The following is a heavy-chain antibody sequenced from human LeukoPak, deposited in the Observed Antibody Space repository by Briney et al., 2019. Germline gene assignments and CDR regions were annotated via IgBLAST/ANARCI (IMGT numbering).Heavy chain of an antibody. J-gene: IGHJ4*02. V-gene: IGHV4-59*08. CDR3: ARHENYYGSGSYSHY. Sequence: SETLSLTCTVSGDSISSYYWSWIRQPPGKGLEWIGNIYYSGSTNYNPSLKSRVTISVDTSKNQFSLKLSSVTAADTAVYYCARHENYYGSGSYSHYWGQGTLVTVSS. D-gene: IGHD3-10*01. CDR1: GDSISSYY. CDR2: IYYSGST.